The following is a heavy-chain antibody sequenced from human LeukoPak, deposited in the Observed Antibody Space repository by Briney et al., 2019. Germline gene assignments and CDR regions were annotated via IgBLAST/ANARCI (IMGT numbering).Heavy chain of an antibody. CDR2: ISSSSSYI. V-gene: IGHV3-21*04. D-gene: IGHD2-8*01. Sequence: AGGPLRLSCAASGFTFSSYSMNWVRQAPGKGLEWVSSISSSSSYIYYADSVKGRFTISRDNSKNTLYLQMNSLRAEDTAVYYCAKDPDCTSGICYTFFDYWGQGTLVTVSS. CDR3: AKDPDCTSGICYTFFDY. CDR1: GFTFSSYS. J-gene: IGHJ4*02.